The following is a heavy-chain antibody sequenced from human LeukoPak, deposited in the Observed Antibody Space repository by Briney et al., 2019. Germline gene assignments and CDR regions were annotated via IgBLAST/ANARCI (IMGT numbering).Heavy chain of an antibody. D-gene: IGHD6-6*01. Sequence: GGSLRLSCAASGFTFSSYSMNWVRQAPGKGLEWVSSISSSSSYIYYADSVKGRFTISRDNAKNSLYLQMSSLRAEDTAVYYCARDRPTPHSDYFDYWGQGTLVTVSS. CDR2: ISSSSSYI. CDR1: GFTFSSYS. CDR3: ARDRPTPHSDYFDY. J-gene: IGHJ4*02. V-gene: IGHV3-21*01.